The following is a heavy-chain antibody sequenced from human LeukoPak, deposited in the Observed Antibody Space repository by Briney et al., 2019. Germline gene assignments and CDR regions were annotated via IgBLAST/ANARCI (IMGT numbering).Heavy chain of an antibody. CDR3: ARDAGYNYGIDY. J-gene: IGHJ4*02. Sequence: SETLSLTCTVSGGSISSANHYWSWIRQHPGKGLEWIGYIYYIGDTYYNPSLQSRITISIDTSKNQFSLKLSSVTAADTAVYYCARDAGYNYGIDYWGQGTLVTVSS. D-gene: IGHD5-18*01. CDR2: IYYIGDT. CDR1: GGSISSANHY. V-gene: IGHV4-31*03.